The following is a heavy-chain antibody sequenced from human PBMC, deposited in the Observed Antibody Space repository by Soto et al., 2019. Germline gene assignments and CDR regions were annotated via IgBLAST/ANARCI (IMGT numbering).Heavy chain of an antibody. V-gene: IGHV1-69*01. Sequence: QVQLVQSGAEVKKPGSSVKVSCKASGGTFSSHTITWVRQAPGQGLEWMGGITPMFGTPNYAQKFRGRVTITADESSSTAYMELSSPRSEDTAMYFCARDGTLYDSRSYYYLYWGQGTLVTVSS. D-gene: IGHD3-22*01. CDR1: GGTFSSHT. J-gene: IGHJ4*02. CDR3: ARDGTLYDSRSYYYLY. CDR2: ITPMFGTP.